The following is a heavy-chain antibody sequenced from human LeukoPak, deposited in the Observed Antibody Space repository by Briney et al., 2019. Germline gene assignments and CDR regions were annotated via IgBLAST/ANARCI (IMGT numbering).Heavy chain of an antibody. D-gene: IGHD5-18*01. CDR3: ARSVDTAMVTHFDY. J-gene: IGHJ4*02. CDR1: GFTFSSYW. Sequence: GGSLRLSCAASGFTFSSYWMSWVRQAPGKGLEWVANIKQDGSEKYYVDSVKGRFTISRDNAKNSLYLQMNSLRAEDTAVYYCARSVDTAMVTHFDYWGQGTLVTVSS. CDR2: IKQDGSEK. V-gene: IGHV3-7*03.